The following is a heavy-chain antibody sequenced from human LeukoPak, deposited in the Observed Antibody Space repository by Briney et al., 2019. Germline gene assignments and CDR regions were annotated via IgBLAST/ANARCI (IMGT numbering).Heavy chain of an antibody. J-gene: IGHJ6*03. Sequence: SETLSLTCAVYGESLSGYYWRWIRQPPGKGLEWIGEINQSGSTNYNPSLKSRDTISVDTSKNQFSLKLSSVTAADTALYYCARGRRPPLIPSAIYYYYHMDVWGKGTTVTVSS. CDR3: ARGRRPPLIPSAIYYYYHMDV. CDR1: GESLSGYY. CDR2: INQSGST. D-gene: IGHD2-2*02. V-gene: IGHV4-34*01.